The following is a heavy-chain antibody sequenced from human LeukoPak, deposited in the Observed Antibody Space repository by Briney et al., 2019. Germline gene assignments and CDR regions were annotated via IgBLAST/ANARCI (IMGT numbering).Heavy chain of an antibody. CDR2: ISYDGSNK. Sequence: GGSLRLSCAASGFTFSSYGMHWVRQAAGKGLEWVAVISYDGSNKYYADSVKGRFTISRDNSKNTLYLQMNSLRAEDTAVYYCAKLPTVTKNYFDYWGQGTLVTVSS. J-gene: IGHJ4*02. D-gene: IGHD4-17*01. V-gene: IGHV3-30*18. CDR1: GFTFSSYG. CDR3: AKLPTVTKNYFDY.